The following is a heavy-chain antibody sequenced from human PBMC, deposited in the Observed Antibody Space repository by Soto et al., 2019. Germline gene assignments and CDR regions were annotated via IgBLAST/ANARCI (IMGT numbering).Heavy chain of an antibody. V-gene: IGHV3-30-3*01. CDR3: ARDPKTSGGQHWAFNYFDS. CDR2: ISYDGTNK. Sequence: QVQLVESGGGVVQPGRSLRLSCAASGFSFSISPMYWVRQAPGKGPEWVALISYDGTNKFYADSVKGRFTISRDNSKSTLYLQADSLRPEDAAVYYCARDPKTSGGQHWAFNYFDSWGQGTLVTVSS. D-gene: IGHD7-27*01. CDR1: GFSFSISP. J-gene: IGHJ4*02.